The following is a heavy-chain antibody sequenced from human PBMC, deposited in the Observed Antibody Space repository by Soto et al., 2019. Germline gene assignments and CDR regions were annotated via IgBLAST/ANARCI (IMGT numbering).Heavy chain of an antibody. CDR1: GFTFRRYG. CDR3: VKDPDY. CDR2: ISYDGRNK. J-gene: IGHJ4*02. Sequence: PGESLKISCAASGFTFRRYGMYWVRQAPGKGPQWAADISYDGRNKYYADSVKGRFTISRDNSKSTLYLQMNSLRVDDTAVYYCVKDPDYWGQGTLVTVS. V-gene: IGHV3-30*18.